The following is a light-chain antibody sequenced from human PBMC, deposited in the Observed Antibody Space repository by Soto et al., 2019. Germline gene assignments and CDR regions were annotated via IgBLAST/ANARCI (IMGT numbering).Light chain of an antibody. Sequence: QSALTQPASVSGSPGQSITISCTGTSSDVGGYNFVSWHQHHPGKAPKLMISEVSNRPSGVSNRFSGSKSGNTASLTISGLQAEDEADYYCSSYTSSSAYVVFGGGTKLTVL. CDR1: SSDVGGYNF. J-gene: IGLJ2*01. CDR3: SSYTSSSAYVV. CDR2: EVS. V-gene: IGLV2-14*01.